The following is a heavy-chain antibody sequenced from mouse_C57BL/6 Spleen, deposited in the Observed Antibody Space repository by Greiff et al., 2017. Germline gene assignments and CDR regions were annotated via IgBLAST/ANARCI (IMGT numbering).Heavy chain of an antibody. CDR3: SREQHFDY. J-gene: IGHJ2*01. Sequence: DVKLQESGPGLVKPSQSLSLTCSVTGYSITSGYYWNWIRQFPGNKLEWMGYISYDGSNNYNPSLKNRISITRDTSKNQFFLKLNSVTTEDTATYYCSREQHFDYWGQGTTLTVSS. D-gene: IGHD3-1*01. V-gene: IGHV3-6*01. CDR1: GYSITSGYY. CDR2: ISYDGSN.